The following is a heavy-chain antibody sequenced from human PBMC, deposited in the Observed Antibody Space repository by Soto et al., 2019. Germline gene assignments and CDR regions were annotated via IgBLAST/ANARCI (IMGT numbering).Heavy chain of an antibody. Sequence: GSLRLSCAASGFTFSTYALHWVRQAPGKGLEWVATITFDGSNKYHADSVEGRFTISRDDSKNTLYLQLNSLRAEDTAVYYCGRITLKTSVDTFDFWGQGTMVTVSS. J-gene: IGHJ3*01. V-gene: IGHV3-30-3*01. CDR3: GRITLKTSVDTFDF. D-gene: IGHD3-22*01. CDR1: GFTFSTYA. CDR2: ITFDGSNK.